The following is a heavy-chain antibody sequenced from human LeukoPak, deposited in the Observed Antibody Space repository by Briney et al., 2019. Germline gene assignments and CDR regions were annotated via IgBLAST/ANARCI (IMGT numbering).Heavy chain of an antibody. J-gene: IGHJ4*02. V-gene: IGHV1-8*01. CDR2: MNPNSGNT. CDR1: GYTFTSYD. CDR3: AREVEMATITNFDY. D-gene: IGHD5-24*01. Sequence: GASVKVSCKASGYTFTSYDINWVRQATGQGLEWMGWMNPNSGNTGYAQKFQGRATMTRNTSISTAYMELSSLRSEDTAVYYCAREVEMATITNFDYWGQGTLVTVSS.